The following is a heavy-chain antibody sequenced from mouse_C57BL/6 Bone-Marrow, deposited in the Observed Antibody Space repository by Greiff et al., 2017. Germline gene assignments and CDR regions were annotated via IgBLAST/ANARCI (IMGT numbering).Heavy chain of an antibody. V-gene: IGHV5-12*01. D-gene: IGHD2-2*01. CDR1: GFTFTDYY. CDR3: ARRSYGYDEFAY. CDR2: FRNCSGST. Sequence: EVQVVESGGGLVQPGGSLKLSCAASGFTFTDYYMYWVRQTPEKRLEWIAYFRNCSGSTYYPDTVKGRFTFSRDNSYNTLYLEMSRLKSDDTAMYYCARRSYGYDEFAYWGQGTMVTVSA. J-gene: IGHJ3*01.